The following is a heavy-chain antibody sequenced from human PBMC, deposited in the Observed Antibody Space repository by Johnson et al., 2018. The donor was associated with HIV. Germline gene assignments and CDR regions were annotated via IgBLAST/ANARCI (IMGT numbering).Heavy chain of an antibody. J-gene: IGHJ3*02. CDR2: ISGSGGRT. V-gene: IGHV3-23*04. CDR1: GFTFSSHA. D-gene: IGHD3-16*01. Sequence: VQVVESGGGLVQPGGSLRLSCAASGFTFSSHAMSWVRQAPGKGLEWVSGISGSGGRTYYVDSVKGRFTISRDSSKNTPYLQMNSLRAEDTAVYYCARDIEYHYDYVWGSRGAFDIWGQGTMVTVSS. CDR3: ARDIEYHYDYVWGSRGAFDI.